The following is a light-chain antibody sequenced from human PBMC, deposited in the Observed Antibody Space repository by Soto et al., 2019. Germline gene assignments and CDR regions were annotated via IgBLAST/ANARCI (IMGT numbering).Light chain of an antibody. CDR2: EGT. V-gene: IGLV2-23*01. CDR1: SSNVGTFNL. CDR3: WSYAGTRTGYV. J-gene: IGLJ1*01. Sequence: QSALTQPASVSGFLGQSITMSCTGSSSNVGTFNLVSWFQQHPGKAPKLLIFEGTNRPSGVSDRFSGSKSGNTASLTISGLQAEDEADYHCWSYAGTRTGYVFGTGTKVTVL.